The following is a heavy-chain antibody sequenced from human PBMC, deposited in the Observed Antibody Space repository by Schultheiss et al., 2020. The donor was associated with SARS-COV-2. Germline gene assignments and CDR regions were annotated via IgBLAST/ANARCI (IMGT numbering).Heavy chain of an antibody. J-gene: IGHJ4*02. D-gene: IGHD6-19*01. CDR2: INQDGNEQ. CDR1: GFSFRAYG. CDR3: ARGGYTSAWYYVD. V-gene: IGHV3-7*04. Sequence: GGSLRLSCAASGFSFRAYGMHWVRRAPGKGPEWVANINQDGNEQYYVDSVKGRFTISRDNAKKSLYLQMSSLRADDTAVYYCARGGYTSAWYYVDWGQGTLVTVSS.